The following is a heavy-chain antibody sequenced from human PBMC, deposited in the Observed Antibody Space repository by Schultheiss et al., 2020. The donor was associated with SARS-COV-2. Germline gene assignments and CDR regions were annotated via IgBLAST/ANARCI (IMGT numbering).Heavy chain of an antibody. CDR3: ARRLDTAMVTSWFDP. CDR2: IYYSGST. CDR1: GGSISSGGYY. V-gene: IGHV4-31*03. J-gene: IGHJ5*02. D-gene: IGHD5-18*01. Sequence: LRLSCTVSGGSISSGGYYWSWIRQHPGKGLEWIGYIYYSGSTYYNPSLKSRVTISVDTSKNQFSLKLSSVTAADTAVYYCARRLDTAMVTSWFDPWGQGTLVTVSS.